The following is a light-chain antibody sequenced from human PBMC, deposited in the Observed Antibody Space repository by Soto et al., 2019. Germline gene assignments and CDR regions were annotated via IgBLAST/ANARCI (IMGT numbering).Light chain of an antibody. V-gene: IGKV3-15*01. CDR3: QQYNNWYT. Sequence: EIVMTQSPATLSVSPGERATLCCRASQSVSSNLAWYQQKPGQAPRLLIYGASTRATGIPARFSGSGSGTEFTLTISSLQSEDFAVYYCQQYNNWYTFGQGTKLEIK. CDR1: QSVSSN. J-gene: IGKJ2*01. CDR2: GAS.